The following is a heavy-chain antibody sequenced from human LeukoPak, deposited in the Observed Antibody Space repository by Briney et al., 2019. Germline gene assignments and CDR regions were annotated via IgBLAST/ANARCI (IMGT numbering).Heavy chain of an antibody. J-gene: IGHJ4*02. V-gene: IGHV3-21*01. CDR2: ITSSSNYI. Sequence: GGSLRLSCAAPGFTFSIYSMNGVRQAPGKGLEWLSSITSSSNYIYYADSVKGRFTISRDNVQNSLYLQMNSLRAEDAAMYYCARDRGYFDNWGQGTLVTVSS. CDR1: GFTFSIYS. CDR3: ARDRGYFDN.